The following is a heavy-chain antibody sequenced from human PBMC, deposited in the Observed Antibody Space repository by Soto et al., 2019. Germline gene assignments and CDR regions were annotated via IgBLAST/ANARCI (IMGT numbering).Heavy chain of an antibody. D-gene: IGHD6-19*01. J-gene: IGHJ4*02. CDR2: IYYSGST. CDR3: ARYGAVAGPLDY. V-gene: IGHV4-59*08. CDR1: GGSISSYY. Sequence: SETLSLTCTDSGGSISSYYWSWIRQPPGKGLEWIGYIYYSGSTNYNPSLKSRVTISVDTSKNQFSLKLSSVTAADTAVYYCARYGAVAGPLDYWGQGTLVTVSS.